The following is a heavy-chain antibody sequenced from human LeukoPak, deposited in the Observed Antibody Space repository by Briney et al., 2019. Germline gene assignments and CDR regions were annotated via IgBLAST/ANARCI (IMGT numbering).Heavy chain of an antibody. J-gene: IGHJ4*02. Sequence: PSETLSLTCTVSGGSFSSGSYYWSWIRQPPGKGLEWIGYIYYSGSTNYNPSLKSRVTISVDTSKNQFSLKLSSVTAADTAVYYCARERAPLRYFDYWGQGTLVTVSS. CDR2: IYYSGST. D-gene: IGHD3-9*01. CDR3: ARERAPLRYFDY. CDR1: GGSFSSGSYY. V-gene: IGHV4-61*01.